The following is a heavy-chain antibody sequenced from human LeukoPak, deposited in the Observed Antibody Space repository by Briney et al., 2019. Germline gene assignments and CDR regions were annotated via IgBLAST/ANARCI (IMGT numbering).Heavy chain of an antibody. V-gene: IGHV6-1*01. CDR3: SRDQRSGVPLIYYYYYGMDV. J-gene: IGHJ6*04. Sequence: PSQTLSLTCAISGDSVSNKSVTWNWIRQYPSRGLEWLGRTYYRSKWYNDYAVSVKSRIIINPDTSKNQFSLQLNSVTPEDTAVYYCSRDQRSGVPLIYYYYYGMDVWGKGTMVTVSS. D-gene: IGHD3-3*01. CDR2: TYYRSKWYN. CDR1: GDSVSNKSVT.